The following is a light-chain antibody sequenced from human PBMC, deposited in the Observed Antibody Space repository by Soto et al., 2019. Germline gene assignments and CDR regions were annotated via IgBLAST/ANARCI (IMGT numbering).Light chain of an antibody. CDR3: QQVNAYPST. V-gene: IGKV1-9*01. Sequence: DIQITQSPSTLSSCLLDIVSITCRASQDISIYLAWYQQEPGKAPKLLIYAASTLQSGVPSRFSGSGSGTDFTLSISSLQPEDFATYYCQQVNAYPSTFGGGTKVDIK. CDR1: QDISIY. CDR2: AAS. J-gene: IGKJ4*01.